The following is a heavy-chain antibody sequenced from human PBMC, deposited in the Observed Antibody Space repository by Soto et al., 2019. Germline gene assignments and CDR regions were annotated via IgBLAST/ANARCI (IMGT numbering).Heavy chain of an antibody. CDR1: GGTFSSYA. D-gene: IGHD4-17*01. Sequence: QVQLVQSGAEVKKPGSSVKVSCKASGGTFSSYAISWVRQAPGQGLEWMGGIIPIVGTANYAQKFQGRVTIXXDXSXXTAYMELSSLRSEDTAVYYCARTFDYGDYVYYFDYWGQGTLVTVSS. CDR2: IIPIVGTA. V-gene: IGHV1-69*12. J-gene: IGHJ4*02. CDR3: ARTFDYGDYVYYFDY.